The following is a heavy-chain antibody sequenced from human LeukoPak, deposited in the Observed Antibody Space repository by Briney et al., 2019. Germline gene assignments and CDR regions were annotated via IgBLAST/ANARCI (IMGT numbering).Heavy chain of an antibody. CDR2: IYPGDSDA. J-gene: IGHJ4*02. CDR3: ARRRDLYSGSYYPFDY. Sequence: GESLKISCKGSGYTFTNYWIGWVRQMPGKGLKWMGIIYPGDSDARYSPSFQGQVTISADKSISTAYLQWSSLKASDTAMYYCARRRDLYSGSYYPFDYWGQGTLVTVSS. CDR1: GYTFTNYW. V-gene: IGHV5-51*01. D-gene: IGHD1-26*01.